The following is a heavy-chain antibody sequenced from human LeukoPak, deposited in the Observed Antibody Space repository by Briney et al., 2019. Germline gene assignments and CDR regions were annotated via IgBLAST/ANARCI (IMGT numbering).Heavy chain of an antibody. CDR3: ASPFYSNYDPFDY. CDR1: GFTFSSYN. V-gene: IGHV3-21*01. CDR2: ITSSNYI. J-gene: IGHJ4*02. Sequence: PGGSLRLSCAASGFTFSSYNMNWVRQAPGKGLEWVSSITSSNYIYYADSVKGRFTISRDNAKNSLYLQMNSLRAEDTAVYYCASPFYSNYDPFDYWGQGTLVTVSS. D-gene: IGHD4-11*01.